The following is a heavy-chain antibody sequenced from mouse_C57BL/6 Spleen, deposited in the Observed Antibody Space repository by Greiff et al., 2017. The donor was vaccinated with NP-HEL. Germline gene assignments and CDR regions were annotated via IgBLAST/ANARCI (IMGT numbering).Heavy chain of an antibody. CDR3: TRDYYGSSWYFDV. Sequence: EVMLVESGEGLVKPGGSLKLSCAASGFTFSSYAMSWVAYISSGGDYIYYADTVKGRFTISRDNARNTLYLQMSSLKSEDTAMYYCTRDYYGSSWYFDVWGTGTTVTVSS. CDR1: GFTFSSYA. D-gene: IGHD1-1*01. J-gene: IGHJ1*03. V-gene: IGHV5-9-1*02. CDR2: ISSGGDYI.